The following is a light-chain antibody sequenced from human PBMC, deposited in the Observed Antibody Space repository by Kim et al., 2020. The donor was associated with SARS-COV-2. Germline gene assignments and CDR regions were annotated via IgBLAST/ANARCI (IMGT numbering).Light chain of an antibody. V-gene: IGKV3-20*01. CDR3: QQYGSSPT. CDR1: QSVTSNY. J-gene: IGKJ1*01. CDR2: GAS. Sequence: EIVLTQSPGTLSLSPGERATLSCRASQSVTSNYLAWYQLKPGQAPRLLLYGASSRATGIPDRFSGSGSRTDFTLTISRLEPEDFAVYYCQQYGSSPTFGQGTKVEIK.